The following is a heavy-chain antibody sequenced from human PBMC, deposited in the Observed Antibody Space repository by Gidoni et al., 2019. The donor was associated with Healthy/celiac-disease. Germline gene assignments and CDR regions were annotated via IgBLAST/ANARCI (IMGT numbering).Heavy chain of an antibody. CDR2: IWYDGSNK. D-gene: IGHD2-8*01. J-gene: IGHJ4*02. CDR3: ARDQGVSPYFDY. CDR1: GFTFSSYG. V-gene: IGHV3-33*01. Sequence: QVQLVEPGGGVVHPGRSPRLSCAASGFTFSSYGMHWVRQAPGKGLEWVAVIWYDGSNKYYADSVKGRFTISRDNSKNTLYLQMNSLRAEDTAVYYCARDQGVSPYFDYWGQGTLVTVSS.